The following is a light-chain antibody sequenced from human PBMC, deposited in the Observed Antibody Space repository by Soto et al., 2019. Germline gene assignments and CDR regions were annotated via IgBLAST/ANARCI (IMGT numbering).Light chain of an antibody. Sequence: EIVLTQSPGTLSLSPGERSTLSCRASQSVSRTYLAWYQQKPVQAPRLLIYATSSRATGIPDRFSGSGSGTDFTLTISSLQPEDFATYYCQQYNTYPWTFGQGTKVDIK. V-gene: IGKV3-20*01. CDR2: ATS. CDR3: QQYNTYPWT. CDR1: QSVSRTY. J-gene: IGKJ1*01.